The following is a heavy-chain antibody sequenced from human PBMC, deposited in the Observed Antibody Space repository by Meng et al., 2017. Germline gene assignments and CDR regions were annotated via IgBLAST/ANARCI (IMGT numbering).Heavy chain of an antibody. J-gene: IGHJ3*02. CDR2: ISYDGSNK. D-gene: IGHD5-18*01. CDR3: ARAQGYSYGDAFDI. CDR1: GFTFSSYA. V-gene: IGHV3-30*04. Sequence: GESLKISCAASGFTFSSYAMHWVRQAPGKGLEWVAVISYDGSNKYYADSVKGRFTISRDNSKNTLYLQMNSLRAEDTAVNYCARAQGYSYGDAFDIWGQGTMVTVSS.